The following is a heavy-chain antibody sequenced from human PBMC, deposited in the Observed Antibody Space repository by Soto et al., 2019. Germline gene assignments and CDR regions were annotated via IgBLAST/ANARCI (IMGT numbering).Heavy chain of an antibody. CDR3: AKDIYYFDY. CDR2: IYYSGST. Sequence: SVTMSLTCSVAGSSISSYYCSWIRQPPGKGLEWIGYIYYSGSTNYNPSPKSRVTISVDTSKNQFSLKLSSLTAADTAVYYCAKDIYYFDYWGQGTLVTVS. V-gene: IGHV4-59*12. CDR1: GSSISSYY. J-gene: IGHJ4*02.